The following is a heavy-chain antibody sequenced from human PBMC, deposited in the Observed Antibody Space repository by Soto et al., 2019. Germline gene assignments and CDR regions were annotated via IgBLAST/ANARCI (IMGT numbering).Heavy chain of an antibody. V-gene: IGHV4-38-2*02. CDR3: AREDYYDGSGYYYYFDY. CDR1: GCSISSGYY. CDR2: IFHSGST. J-gene: IGHJ4*01. Sequence: SETLSLTCAVSGCSISSGYYWGWIRQPPGKGLEWIGSIFHSGSTYYNPSLKSRVTISVDTSQNHFSLKLSSVTAADTAVYYCAREDYYDGSGYYYYFDYWGHGTLVTVSS. D-gene: IGHD3-22*01.